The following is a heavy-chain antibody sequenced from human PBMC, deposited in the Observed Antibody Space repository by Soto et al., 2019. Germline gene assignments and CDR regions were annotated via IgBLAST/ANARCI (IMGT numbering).Heavy chain of an antibody. CDR1: GFTFSSYG. CDR2: IWYDGSNK. Sequence: QVQLVESGGGVVQPGRSLRLSCAASGFTFSSYGMHWVRQAPGKGLEWVAVIWYDGSNKYYADSVKGRFTISRDNSKNTLYLQMNSLRAEDTAVYYCARDSGVLSGFDYWGQGTLVTVSS. J-gene: IGHJ4*02. V-gene: IGHV3-33*01. CDR3: ARDSGVLSGFDY. D-gene: IGHD3-16*01.